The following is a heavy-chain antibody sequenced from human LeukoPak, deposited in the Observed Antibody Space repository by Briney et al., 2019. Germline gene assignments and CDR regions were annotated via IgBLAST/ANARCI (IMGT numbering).Heavy chain of an antibody. V-gene: IGHV4-38-2*02. Sequence: SETLSLTCTVSGYSISSGYYWGWIRQPPGKGLEWIGSIYRSGSTYYNPSLKSRVTISVDTSKNQFSLKLSSVTAADTTVYYCARTVQLERRNAFDIWGQGTMVTVSS. CDR3: ARTVQLERRNAFDI. D-gene: IGHD1-1*01. CDR2: IYRSGST. CDR1: GYSISSGYY. J-gene: IGHJ3*02.